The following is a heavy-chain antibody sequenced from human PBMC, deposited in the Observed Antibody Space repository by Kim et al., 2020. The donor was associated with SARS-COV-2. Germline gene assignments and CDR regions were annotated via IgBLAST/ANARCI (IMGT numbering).Heavy chain of an antibody. J-gene: IGHJ5*02. CDR2: ST. CDR3: ARSRGYSYVP. V-gene: IGHV4-34*01. Sequence: STNYNPSLKSRVTISVDTSKNQFSLKLSSVTAADTAVYYCARSRGYSYVPWGQGTLVTVSS. D-gene: IGHD5-18*01.